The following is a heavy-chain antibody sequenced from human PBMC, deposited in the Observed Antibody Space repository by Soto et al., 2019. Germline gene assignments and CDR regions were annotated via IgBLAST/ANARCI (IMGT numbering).Heavy chain of an antibody. V-gene: IGHV3-48*02. CDR1: GFTFSTYN. CDR3: SRDGDQGDSMDV. Sequence: PGGSLRLSCEGSGFTFSTYNMDWVRQAPGKGLEWVSYMSNTGRTIFYADSVRGRFTISRDNAKNALFLQMNSLRDEATAVYYCSRDGDQGDSMDVWGKGTAVTGSS. CDR2: MSNTGRTI. J-gene: IGHJ6*04.